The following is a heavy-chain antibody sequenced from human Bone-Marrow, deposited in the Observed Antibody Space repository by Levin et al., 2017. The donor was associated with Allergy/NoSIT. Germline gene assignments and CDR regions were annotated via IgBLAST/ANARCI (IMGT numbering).Heavy chain of an antibody. J-gene: IGHJ4*02. CDR1: GFTFSSYS. CDR2: ISSSSSYI. D-gene: IGHD2-21*02. V-gene: IGHV3-21*01. CDR3: ARDLSPFYGGDCCHFDY. Sequence: PGGSLRLSCAASGFTFSSYSMNWVRQAPGKGLEWVSSISSSSSYIYYADSVKGRFTISRDNAKNSLYLQMNSLRAEDTAVYYCARDLSPFYGGDCCHFDYWGQGTLVTVSS.